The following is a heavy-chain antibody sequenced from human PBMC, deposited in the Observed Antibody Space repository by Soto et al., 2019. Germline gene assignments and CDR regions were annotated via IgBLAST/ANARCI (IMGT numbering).Heavy chain of an antibody. CDR2: ITAYGDST. CDR1: GFTFSNYA. CDR3: AKDPLWYDSEWYPPPGFDP. Sequence: EVQLLESGGGFVQPGGSLRLSCAASGFTFSNYAMSWVRQAPGKGLEWVSAITAYGDSTHYADSVKGRFTISRDSPKNTLDLQMDSLRAEDTAVYYCAKDPLWYDSEWYPPPGFDPWGQGTLVTVSS. V-gene: IGHV3-23*01. J-gene: IGHJ5*02. D-gene: IGHD6-19*01.